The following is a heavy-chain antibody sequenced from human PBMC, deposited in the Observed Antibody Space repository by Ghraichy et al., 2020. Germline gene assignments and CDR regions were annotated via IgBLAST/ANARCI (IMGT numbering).Heavy chain of an antibody. D-gene: IGHD5-18*01. CDR2: IKQDGSEK. CDR1: GFTFSAYW. V-gene: IGHV3-7*03. J-gene: IGHJ4*02. CDR3: ARGRTWIQLWPAGR. Sequence: GGSLRLSCAASGFTFSAYWMTWVRQAPGKGLEWVANIKQDGSEKYYVDSVKGRFTISRDNAQNSLYLQINSLRAEDTAVYYCARGRTWIQLWPAGRGGQGTLVTVSS.